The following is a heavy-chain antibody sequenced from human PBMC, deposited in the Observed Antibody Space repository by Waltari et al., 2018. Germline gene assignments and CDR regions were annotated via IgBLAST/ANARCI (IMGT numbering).Heavy chain of an antibody. CDR2: IYTSGGT. D-gene: IGHD6-13*01. Sequence: QVQLQESGPGLVKPSQTLSLTCTVSGGSISSGSYYWSWIRQPAGKGLEWIGYIYTSGGTNYNPSLKGRVTISVDTSKNPFSLKLSSVTAADTAVYYCARDSGVAAAQSDAFDIWGQGTMVTVSS. CDR3: ARDSGVAAAQSDAFDI. J-gene: IGHJ3*02. CDR1: GGSISSGSYY. V-gene: IGHV4-61*09.